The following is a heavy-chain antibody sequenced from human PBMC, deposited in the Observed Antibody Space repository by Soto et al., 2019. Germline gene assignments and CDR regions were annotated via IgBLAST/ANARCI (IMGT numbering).Heavy chain of an antibody. Sequence: GGSLRLSCAASGFTFSSYSMNWVRQAPGKGLEWVSSISSSSSYIYYADSVKGRFTISRDNAKNSLYLQMNSLRAEDTAVYYCARGGIAARRDFDYWGQGTLVTVSS. D-gene: IGHD6-6*01. CDR2: ISSSSSYI. CDR1: GFTFSSYS. V-gene: IGHV3-21*01. J-gene: IGHJ4*02. CDR3: ARGGIAARRDFDY.